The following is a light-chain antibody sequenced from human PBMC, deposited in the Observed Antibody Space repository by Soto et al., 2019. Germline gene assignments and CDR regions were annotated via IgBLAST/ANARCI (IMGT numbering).Light chain of an antibody. J-gene: IGKJ1*01. V-gene: IGKV3-20*01. CDR3: QQYGSSPRVT. CDR2: GAS. Sequence: IVLTKSPGTLSLSPGERATLSCRASQSVRSSYLAWYQQKPGQAPRLLIYGASSRATGIPDRFSGSGSGTDLTLTISRLEPEDFAVYYCQQYGSSPRVTFGQGTKVEIK. CDR1: QSVRSSY.